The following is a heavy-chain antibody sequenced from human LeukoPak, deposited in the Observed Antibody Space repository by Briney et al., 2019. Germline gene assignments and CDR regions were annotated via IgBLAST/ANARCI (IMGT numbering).Heavy chain of an antibody. D-gene: IGHD3/OR15-3a*01. V-gene: IGHV4-34*01. J-gene: IGHJ4*02. CDR2: INHSGST. CDR1: GGSFSVYY. Sequence: PSETLSLTCAVYGGSFSVYYGSWIRQPPGKGREGIGEINHSGSTNYNPSLKSRVTIPVDTSKNQFSLNLSSVTAADTALYYCARRHAGTGDYWGQGTLVTVSS. CDR3: ARRHAGTGDY.